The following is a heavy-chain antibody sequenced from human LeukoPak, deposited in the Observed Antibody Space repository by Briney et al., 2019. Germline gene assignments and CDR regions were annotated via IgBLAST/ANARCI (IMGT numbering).Heavy chain of an antibody. D-gene: IGHD3/OR15-3a*01. CDR2: INHSGST. CDR3: ARGFSRLGLVIIPRSYYFDY. J-gene: IGHJ4*02. Sequence: SETLSLTCTVSGGSISSGGYYWSWIRQPPGKGLEWIGEINHSGSTNYNPSLKSRVTISVDTSKNQFSLKLSSVTAADTAVYYCARGFSRLGLVIIPRSYYFDYWGQGTLVTVSS. V-gene: IGHV4-39*07. CDR1: GGSISSGGYY.